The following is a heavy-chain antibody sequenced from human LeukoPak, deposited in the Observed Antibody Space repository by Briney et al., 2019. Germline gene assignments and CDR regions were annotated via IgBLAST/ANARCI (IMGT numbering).Heavy chain of an antibody. J-gene: IGHJ4*02. CDR3: ARGSRPVYNLLTGKRYFDY. V-gene: IGHV1-46*01. D-gene: IGHD3-9*01. CDR1: GYTFTSYY. Sequence: WASVKVSCKASGYTFTSYYMHWVRQAPGQGLEWMGIINPSGGSTSYAQKFQGRVTMTRDMSTSTVYMELSSLRSEDTAVYYCARGSRPVYNLLTGKRYFDYWGQGTLLTVSS. CDR2: INPSGGST.